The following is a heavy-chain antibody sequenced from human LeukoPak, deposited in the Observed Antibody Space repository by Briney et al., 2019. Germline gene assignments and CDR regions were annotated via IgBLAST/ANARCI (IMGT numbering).Heavy chain of an antibody. CDR3: TRVGYIDEGIDY. Sequence: GGSLRLSCAASGFTFRSYWMTWVRQAPGKGLEWVANIKQDGSKKSYVDSVKGRFTISRDNAKNSLYLQMNSLRAEDTAIYYCTRVGYIDEGIDYWGQGTLVTVSS. CDR1: GFTFRSYW. V-gene: IGHV3-7*04. CDR2: IKQDGSKK. D-gene: IGHD5-24*01. J-gene: IGHJ4*02.